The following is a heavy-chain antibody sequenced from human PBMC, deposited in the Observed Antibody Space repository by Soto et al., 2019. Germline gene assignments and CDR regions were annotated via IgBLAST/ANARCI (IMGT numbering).Heavy chain of an antibody. V-gene: IGHV3-23*01. CDR2: RSGSGTST. CDR3: ANATTNGGWLNPFDS. D-gene: IGHD6-19*01. CDR1: GFSFVNYA. Sequence: GGSLRLSCAASGFSFVNYAMTWVRQAPGKGLEWVSGRSGSGTSTYYADSVKGRFTISRDNPRDTLFLQMNSLTADDTAVYHCANATTNGGWLNPFDSWGQG. J-gene: IGHJ4*02.